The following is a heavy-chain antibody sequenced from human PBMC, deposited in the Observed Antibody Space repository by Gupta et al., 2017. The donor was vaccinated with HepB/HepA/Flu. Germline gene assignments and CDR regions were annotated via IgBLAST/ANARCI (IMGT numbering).Heavy chain of an antibody. Sequence: EVQVVASGGGLVQPGGSLRLSCTVSAVSVTSLYMNWVRQAPGKGLEWVSAVHSVDNTYYADSVKGRFTISRDISKNTLFLQMDRLRAEDTAVYYCGSFSIWGQGTLVTVSS. CDR3: GSFSI. D-gene: IGHD5-24*01. CDR1: AVSVTSLY. J-gene: IGHJ4*02. V-gene: IGHV3-66*01. CDR2: VHSVDNT.